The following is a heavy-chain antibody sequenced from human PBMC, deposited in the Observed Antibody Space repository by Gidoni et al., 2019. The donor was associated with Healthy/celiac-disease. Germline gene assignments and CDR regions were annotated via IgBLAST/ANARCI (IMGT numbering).Heavy chain of an antibody. V-gene: IGHV4-59*01. CDR1: GGSISSYY. Sequence: QVQLQESGPGLVKPSETLSLTCTVSGGSISSYYWSWIRQPPGKGLEWIGYIYYSGSTNYNPSLKSRVTISVDTSKNQFSLKLSSVTAADTAVYYCAREVEERRDRDFYFDYWGQGTLVTVSS. D-gene: IGHD1-1*01. J-gene: IGHJ4*02. CDR3: AREVEERRDRDFYFDY. CDR2: IYYSGST.